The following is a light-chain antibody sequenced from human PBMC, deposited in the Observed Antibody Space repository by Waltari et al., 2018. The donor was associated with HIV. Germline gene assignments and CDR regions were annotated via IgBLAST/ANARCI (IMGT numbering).Light chain of an antibody. CDR3: QSYDSSLSGVI. Sequence: QSVLTQPPSVSGAPGQRVTITCTGNTSNIGAGYAVHRYQQLPGTAPKPLIYGNTNRPSGVPDRFSGSTSGTSASLAITGLQADDEADFYCQSYDSSLSGVIFGGGTKLTVL. CDR1: TSNIGAGYA. CDR2: GNT. J-gene: IGLJ2*01. V-gene: IGLV1-40*01.